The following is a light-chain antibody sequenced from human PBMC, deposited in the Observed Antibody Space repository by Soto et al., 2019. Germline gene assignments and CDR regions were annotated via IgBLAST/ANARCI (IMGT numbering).Light chain of an antibody. CDR1: SSDVGGYNY. J-gene: IGLJ1*01. V-gene: IGLV2-14*01. CDR3: SSYTSSSTYV. Sequence: LTQPASVSGSPGQSITISCTGTSSDVGGYNYVSWYQQHPGKAPKPMIYEVSNRPSGVSNRFSGSKSGNTASLTISGLQAEDEADYYCSSYTSSSTYVFGTGTKVTVL. CDR2: EVS.